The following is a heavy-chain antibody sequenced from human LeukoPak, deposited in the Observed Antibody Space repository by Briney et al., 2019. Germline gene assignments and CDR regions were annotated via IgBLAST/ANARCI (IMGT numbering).Heavy chain of an antibody. J-gene: IGHJ5*02. CDR3: ARRAVLMVYDSWFDP. Sequence: ASVKVSCKASGYTFTSYGISWVRQAPGQGLEWMGWISAYNGNTNYAQKLQGRVTMTTDTSTSTAYMELRSLRSDDTAVYYCARRAVLMVYDSWFDPWGQGTLVTVSP. V-gene: IGHV1-18*01. D-gene: IGHD2-8*01. CDR2: ISAYNGNT. CDR1: GYTFTSYG.